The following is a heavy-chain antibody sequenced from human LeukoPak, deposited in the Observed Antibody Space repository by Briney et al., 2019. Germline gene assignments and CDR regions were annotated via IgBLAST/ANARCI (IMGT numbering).Heavy chain of an antibody. CDR1: GGSFSGYY. D-gene: IGHD1-26*01. J-gene: IGHJ4*02. Sequence: PSETLSLTCAVYGGSFSGYYWSWIRQPPGKRLEWSGEISHTESTTYNPSLKSRVTISVDKSKNQFSLKLKSLTAADTAIYYCARGVSSGSYYNPFDSWGQGTLVTVSS. CDR2: ISHTEST. V-gene: IGHV4-34*01. CDR3: ARGVSSGSYYNPFDS.